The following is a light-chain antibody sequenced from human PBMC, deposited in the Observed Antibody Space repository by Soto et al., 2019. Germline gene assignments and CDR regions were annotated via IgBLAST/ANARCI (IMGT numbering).Light chain of an antibody. CDR2: AAC. CDR3: QKYTDWPIT. Sequence: LVITQSPVTLFLPPGERSILFCRASQSINSNLAWYKQQPGQVPRLLIYAACTRATAVPDRFSGSGSGTDFTLTITSLQSDDFAVYFCQKYTDWPITCGQGKRREIK. V-gene: IGKV3-15*01. J-gene: IGKJ5*01. CDR1: QSINSN.